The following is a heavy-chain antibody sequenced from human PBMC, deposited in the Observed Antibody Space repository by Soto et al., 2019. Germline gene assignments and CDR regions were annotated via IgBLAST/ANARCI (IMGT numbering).Heavy chain of an antibody. J-gene: IGHJ5*02. CDR3: ARNRRPGYCSSTSCLEWFDP. D-gene: IGHD2-2*01. V-gene: IGHV1-8*01. CDR2: MNPNSGNT. CDR1: GYTFTSYD. Sequence: ASVKVSCKASGYTFTSYDINWVRQATGQGLEWMGWMNPNSGNTGYAQKFQGRVTMTRNTSISTAYMELSSLGSEDTAVYYCARNRRPGYCSSTSCLEWFDPWGQGTLVTVSS.